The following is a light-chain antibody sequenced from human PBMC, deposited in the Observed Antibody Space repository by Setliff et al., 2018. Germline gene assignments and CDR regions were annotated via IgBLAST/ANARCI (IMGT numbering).Light chain of an antibody. V-gene: IGLV2-8*01. J-gene: IGLJ1*01. CDR1: SRDIGAYNS. Sequence: QSALTQPPSASGSPGQSLTISCTGTSRDIGAYNSVSWYQQHPGKAPKLLIYEVTKRPSGVPDRFSGSKSGNTASLTVSGLQADDEADYFCCSYAASYNPYVFGSGTKV. CDR2: EVT. CDR3: CSYAASYNPYV.